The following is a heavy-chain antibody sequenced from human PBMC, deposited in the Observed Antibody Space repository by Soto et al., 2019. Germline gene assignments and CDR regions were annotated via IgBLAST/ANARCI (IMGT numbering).Heavy chain of an antibody. CDR1: GFTFSTYS. Sequence: EVQLVESGGGLVQPGGSLRLSCAASGFTFSTYSMNWVRQAPGKGLEWVSYISSGSATIYYADSVKGRFTISRDNAKNSLFLQMNSLRYEDTAGYYCASGYHPYCVHWGQGNLVVVSS. CDR2: ISSGSATI. CDR3: ASGYHPYCVH. D-gene: IGHD3-10*02. J-gene: IGHJ4*02. V-gene: IGHV3-48*02.